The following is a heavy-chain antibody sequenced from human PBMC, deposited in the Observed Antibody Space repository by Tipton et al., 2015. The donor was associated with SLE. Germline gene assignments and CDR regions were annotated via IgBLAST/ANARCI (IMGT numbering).Heavy chain of an antibody. CDR1: GGSFSGYY. V-gene: IGHV4-34*01. J-gene: IGHJ3*02. Sequence: TLSLTCAVYGGSFSGYYWSWIRQPPGKGLEWIGEINHSGSTNYNPSLKSRVTISVDTSKNQFSLKLSSVTAADTAVYYCARDPRQGDAFDIWGQGTMVPVSS. CDR2: INHSGST. D-gene: IGHD6-6*01. CDR3: ARDPRQGDAFDI.